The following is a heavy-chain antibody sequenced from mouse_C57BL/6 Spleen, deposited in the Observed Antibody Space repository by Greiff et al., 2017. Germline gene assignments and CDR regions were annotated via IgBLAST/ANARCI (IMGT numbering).Heavy chain of an antibody. Sequence: VQLQQSGAELVMPGASVKLSCKASGYTFTSYWMHWVKQRPGPGLEWIGEIDPSDSYTNYNQQFKGKSTLTVDKSSSTAYMQLSSLTSEDSAVYYCARENYYGSSYRYFDVWGTGTTVTVSS. CDR3: ARENYYGSSYRYFDV. CDR2: IDPSDSYT. CDR1: GYTFTSYW. J-gene: IGHJ1*03. D-gene: IGHD1-1*01. V-gene: IGHV1-69*01.